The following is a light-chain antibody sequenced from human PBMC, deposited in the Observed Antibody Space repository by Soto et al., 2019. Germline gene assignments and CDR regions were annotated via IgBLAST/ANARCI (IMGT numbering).Light chain of an antibody. V-gene: IGKV3-15*01. J-gene: IGKJ1*01. CDR3: QQYKNWPVT. Sequence: EIVITQSPATLCVPPGERATLSCRASQSVSSYLAWYQQKPGQAPRLLIYGASTRATAIPARFSGSGSGTEFTLTISSLQSEDFAVYYCQQYKNWPVTFGQGTKVDIK. CDR2: GAS. CDR1: QSVSSY.